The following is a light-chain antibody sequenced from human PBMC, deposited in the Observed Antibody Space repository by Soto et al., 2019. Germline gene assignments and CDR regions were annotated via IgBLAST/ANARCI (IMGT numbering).Light chain of an antibody. V-gene: IGLV3-25*03. J-gene: IGLJ1*01. Sequence: SYELTQPPSVSVSPGQTARITCSGDALPKQYAYWYQQKPGQAPVLVIYKDSERPSGIPERFSGSSSGTTVTLTISGVQAEDEADYYCQSADSSGTYVFGTGIQLTVL. CDR3: QSADSSGTYV. CDR1: ALPKQY. CDR2: KDS.